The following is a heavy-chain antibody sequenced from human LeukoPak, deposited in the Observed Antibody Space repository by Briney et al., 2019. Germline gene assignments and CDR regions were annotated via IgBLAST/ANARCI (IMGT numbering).Heavy chain of an antibody. D-gene: IGHD5-24*01. CDR3: TRDQMNY. V-gene: IGHV3-53*01. CDR2: IFSNGDT. Sequence: GGSLRLSCTASEFTVSRNYMLWVRQAPGKGLERVSLIFSNGDTHYADSVKGRFTISRDTSKKTVYLQMNSLRVEDTAMYYCTRDQMNYWGQGTLVTDSS. J-gene: IGHJ4*02. CDR1: EFTVSRNY.